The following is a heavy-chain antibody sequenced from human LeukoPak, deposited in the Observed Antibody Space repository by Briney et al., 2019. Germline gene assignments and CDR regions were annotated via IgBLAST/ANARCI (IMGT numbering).Heavy chain of an antibody. Sequence: PSETLSLTCTDPGGSIISYNWSWIRQPPGKGLEWIANIYNTGSTNYNPSLSSRVTISIDTAKNQFSLKLTSVTAADTAVYYCARRGRNSSGWQDYLWGQGTLVTVSS. CDR3: ARRGRNSSGWQDYL. D-gene: IGHD6-25*01. CDR1: GGSIISYN. V-gene: IGHV4-59*01. J-gene: IGHJ4*02. CDR2: IYNTGST.